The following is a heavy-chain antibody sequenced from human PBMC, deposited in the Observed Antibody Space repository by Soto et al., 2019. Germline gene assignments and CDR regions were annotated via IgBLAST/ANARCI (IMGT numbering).Heavy chain of an antibody. J-gene: IGHJ2*01. CDR1: GFTFSKYW. CDR2: INGDGSST. V-gene: IGHV3-74*01. CDR3: ASVGGTSRLWYFAL. D-gene: IGHD1-26*01. Sequence: EVQLVESGGGLVQPGGSLRLSCAASGFTFSKYWMYWVRQAPGKGLVWVSRINGDGSSTTYADSVKGRFTISRDNANNALLLQMTSRIAEDTALYFCASVGGTSRLWYFALWGRGTRVTVSS.